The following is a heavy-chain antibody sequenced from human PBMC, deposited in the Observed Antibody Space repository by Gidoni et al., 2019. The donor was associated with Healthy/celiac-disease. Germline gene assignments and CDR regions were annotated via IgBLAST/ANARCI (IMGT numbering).Heavy chain of an antibody. J-gene: IGHJ6*02. D-gene: IGHD2-2*02. CDR2: INHSGST. CDR1: GGSFSGYY. CDR3: ARGGNVVVPAAIRGVMDV. V-gene: IGHV4-34*01. Sequence: QVQLQQWGAGLLKPSETLSLTCAVYGGSFSGYYWSWLRQPPGKGMEWIGEINHSGSTNYNPSLKSRVTISVDTSKNQFSLKLSSVTAADTAVYYCARGGNVVVPAAIRGVMDVWGQGTTVTVSS.